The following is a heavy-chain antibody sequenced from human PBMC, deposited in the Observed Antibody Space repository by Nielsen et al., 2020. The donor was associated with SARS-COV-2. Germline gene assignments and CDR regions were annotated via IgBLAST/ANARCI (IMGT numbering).Heavy chain of an antibody. Sequence: GESLKISCAASGFTFSSYWMHWVRQAPGKGLAWVSRINSDGSSTSYADSVKGRFTISRDNAKNSLYLQMNSLRAEDTAVYYCARGGSSGYYYSYFDYWGQGTLVTVSS. CDR3: ARGGSSGYYYSYFDY. CDR2: INSDGSST. J-gene: IGHJ4*02. V-gene: IGHV3-74*01. D-gene: IGHD3-22*01. CDR1: GFTFSSYW.